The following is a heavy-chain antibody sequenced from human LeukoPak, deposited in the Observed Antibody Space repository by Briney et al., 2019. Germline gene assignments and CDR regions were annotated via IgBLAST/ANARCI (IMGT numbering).Heavy chain of an antibody. J-gene: IGHJ3*02. CDR1: GFTFSSYS. D-gene: IGHD6-13*01. V-gene: IGHV3-21*01. CDR2: ISSSSSYI. Sequence: GGSLRLSCAASGFTFSSYSMNWVRQAPGKGLEWVSSISSSSSYIYYADSVKGRFTISRDYAKNSLYLQMNSLRAEDTAVYYCARDMGSSWNDAFDIWGQGTMVTVSS. CDR3: ARDMGSSWNDAFDI.